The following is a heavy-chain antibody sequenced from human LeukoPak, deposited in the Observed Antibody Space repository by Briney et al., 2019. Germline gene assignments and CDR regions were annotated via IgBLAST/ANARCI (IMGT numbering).Heavy chain of an antibody. V-gene: IGHV3-49*04. J-gene: IGHJ6*02. Sequence: GGSLRLSCAASGFSFRTYWMSWVRQAPGKGLEWVGFIRSKAYGGTTEYAASVKGRFTISRDDSKSIAYLQMNSLKTEDTAVYYCTRDQEAHYDFWSGYYKGVYYYYYGIDVWGQGTTVTVSS. D-gene: IGHD3-3*01. CDR2: IRSKAYGGTT. CDR3: TRDQEAHYDFWSGYYKGVYYYYYGIDV. CDR1: GFSFRTYW.